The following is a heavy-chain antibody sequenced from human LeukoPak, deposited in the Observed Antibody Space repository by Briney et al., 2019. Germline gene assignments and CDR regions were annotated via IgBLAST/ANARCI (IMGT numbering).Heavy chain of an antibody. J-gene: IGHJ3*02. Sequence: PSETLSLTCTVSGGSISSGGYYWSWIRQPAGKGLEWIGRIYTSGSTNYNPSLKSRVTISVDTSNNQFSLKLSSVTAADTAFYYCARDTQREALDIWGQGTMVTVSS. CDR2: IYTSGST. V-gene: IGHV4-61*02. CDR1: GGSISSGGYY. D-gene: IGHD6-6*01. CDR3: ARDTQREALDI.